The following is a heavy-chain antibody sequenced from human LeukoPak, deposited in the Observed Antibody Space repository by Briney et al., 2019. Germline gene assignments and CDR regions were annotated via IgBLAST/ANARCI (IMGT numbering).Heavy chain of an antibody. CDR1: GYTFTSYG. J-gene: IGHJ4*02. CDR2: ISAYNGNT. Sequence: ASVKVSCTASGYTFTSYGISWVRQAPGQGLEWMGWISAYNGNTNYAQKLQGRVTMTTDTSTSTAYMELRSLRSDDTAVYYCARAYSSGWYPHLDYWGQGTLVTVSS. D-gene: IGHD6-19*01. V-gene: IGHV1-18*01. CDR3: ARAYSSGWYPHLDY.